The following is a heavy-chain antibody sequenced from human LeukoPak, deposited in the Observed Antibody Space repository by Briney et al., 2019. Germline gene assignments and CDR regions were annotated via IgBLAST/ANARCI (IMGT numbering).Heavy chain of an antibody. CDR3: ARLTVTDYYYYYYYMGV. D-gene: IGHD4-11*01. CDR2: INHSGST. V-gene: IGHV4-34*01. J-gene: IGHJ6*03. CDR1: GGSFSGYY. Sequence: SETLSLTCAVYGGSFSGYYWSWIRQPPGKGLEWIGEINHSGSTNYNPSLKSRVTISVDTSKNQFSLKLSSVTAADTAVYYCARLTVTDYYYYYYYMGVWGKGTTVTVSS.